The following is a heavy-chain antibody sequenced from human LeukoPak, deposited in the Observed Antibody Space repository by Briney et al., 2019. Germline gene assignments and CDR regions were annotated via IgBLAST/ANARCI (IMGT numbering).Heavy chain of an antibody. D-gene: IGHD2-2*01. V-gene: IGHV3-30*02. Sequence: PGRSLRLSCAASGFTFSSYGMHWVRQAPGKGLEWVAFIRYDGSNKYYADSVKGRFTISRDNSKNTLYLQMNSLRAEDTAVYYCAKGAKVVVPAAPGAFDIWGQGTMVTVSS. J-gene: IGHJ3*02. CDR3: AKGAKVVVPAAPGAFDI. CDR2: IRYDGSNK. CDR1: GFTFSSYG.